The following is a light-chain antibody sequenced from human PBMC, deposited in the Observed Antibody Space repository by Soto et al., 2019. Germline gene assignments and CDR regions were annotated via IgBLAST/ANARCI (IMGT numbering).Light chain of an antibody. CDR1: GSNIGSNT. CDR3: GAWDDSLNGPV. J-gene: IGLJ3*02. Sequence: QSVLTQPPSASATPGQRVTISCSGGGSNIGSNTVNWYQQLPGTAPKLLIYSNTQRPSGVPDRFSGSKSGTSASLAISGLQSEDEADYYCGAWDDSLNGPVFGGGTKLTVL. V-gene: IGLV1-44*01. CDR2: SNT.